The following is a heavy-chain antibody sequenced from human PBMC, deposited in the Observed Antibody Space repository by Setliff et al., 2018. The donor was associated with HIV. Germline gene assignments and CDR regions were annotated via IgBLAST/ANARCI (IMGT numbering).Heavy chain of an antibody. Sequence: PSETLSLTCTVSGASVTNVLYYWSWLRQPAGKGLEWIGHIYTSGNSRYTNYNSSLESRVAISLDTSSNQFSLKLISVTAADTAVYHCAREREAWSAYDSWGQGTLVT. CDR1: GASVTNVLYY. D-gene: IGHD3-3*01. CDR2: IYTSGNSRYT. J-gene: IGHJ5*02. CDR3: AREREAWSAYDS. V-gene: IGHV4-61*09.